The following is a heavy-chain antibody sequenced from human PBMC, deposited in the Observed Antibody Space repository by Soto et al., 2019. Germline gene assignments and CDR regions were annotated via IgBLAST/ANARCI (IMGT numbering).Heavy chain of an antibody. CDR3: ARSKEAYSVNIVATITGYYFDY. CDR2: IYPGDSDT. V-gene: IGHV5-51*01. Sequence: GESLKISCKGSGYSFTSYWIDWVRQMPGKGLEWMGIIYPGDSDTRYSPSFQGQVTISADKSISTAYLQWSSLKASDTAMYYCARSKEAYSVNIVATITGYYFDYWGQGTLVTVSS. CDR1: GYSFTSYW. J-gene: IGHJ4*02. D-gene: IGHD5-12*01.